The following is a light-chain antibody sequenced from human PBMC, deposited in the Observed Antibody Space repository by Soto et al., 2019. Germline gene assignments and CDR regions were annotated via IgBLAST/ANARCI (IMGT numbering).Light chain of an antibody. CDR2: WAS. V-gene: IGKV4-1*01. J-gene: IGKJ4*01. CDR3: QQYYSSPFT. CDR1: QSVLYSSNDKNY. Sequence: DIVMTQSPDSLAVSLGERATINCKSSQSVLYSSNDKNYLAWYQQKAGQPPKLLIYWASTRYSGVPDRFSGSRSGTDFTLTISRLQAEDVAVYHCQQYYSSPFTFGGGTKVEIK.